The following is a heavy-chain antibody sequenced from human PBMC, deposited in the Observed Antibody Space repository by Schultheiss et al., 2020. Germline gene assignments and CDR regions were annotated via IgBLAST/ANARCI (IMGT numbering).Heavy chain of an antibody. Sequence: GGSLRLSCAASGFTFSSYAMSWVRQAPGKGLEWVAVISYDGSNKYYADSVKGRFTISRDNSKNSLYLQMNSLRAEDTALYYCAAQRDYYYYYMDVWGKGNTVTVSS. CDR1: GFTFSSYA. CDR2: ISYDGSNK. J-gene: IGHJ6*03. V-gene: IGHV3-30-3*01. CDR3: AAQRDYYYYYMDV. D-gene: IGHD1-1*01.